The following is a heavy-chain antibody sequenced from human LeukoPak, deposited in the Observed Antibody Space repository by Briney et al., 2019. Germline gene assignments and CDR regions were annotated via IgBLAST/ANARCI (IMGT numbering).Heavy chain of an antibody. Sequence: GGSLRLSCAASGFTFDNYAMSWVRQTPGKGLEWVSAIGGSGDDTSYADSVKGRFTISRDNARNSLYLQMNSLRADDTAVYYCARDLEDYNNYGEMAIWGQGALVTVSS. D-gene: IGHD4-11*01. CDR1: GFTFDNYA. CDR2: IGGSGDDT. CDR3: ARDLEDYNNYGEMAI. V-gene: IGHV3-23*01. J-gene: IGHJ4*02.